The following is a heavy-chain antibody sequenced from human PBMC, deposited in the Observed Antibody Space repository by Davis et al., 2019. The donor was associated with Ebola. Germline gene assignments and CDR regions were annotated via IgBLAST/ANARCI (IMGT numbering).Heavy chain of an antibody. D-gene: IGHD1-14*01. Sequence: AASVKVSCKASGYTFTNYYIHWVRQAPGQGLELMGIIDPSSGSTTYAQMFQGRATMTTDTSTSTVYMDLGSLSSDDTAVYYCARRFGHNPADGAYFDYWGQGTLVTVSS. CDR2: IDPSSGST. CDR3: ARRFGHNPADGAYFDY. CDR1: GYTFTNYY. J-gene: IGHJ4*02. V-gene: IGHV1-46*01.